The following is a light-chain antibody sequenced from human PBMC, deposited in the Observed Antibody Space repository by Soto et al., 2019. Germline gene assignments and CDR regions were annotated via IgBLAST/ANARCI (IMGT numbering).Light chain of an antibody. CDR2: DAS. V-gene: IGKV3-11*01. CDR3: QQRSNWPIT. Sequence: DIVLTHSPATLSLSPGERATLSCRTSQSVSSYFAWYQQKPGRAPRLLIYDASNRATSIPARFIGSGSGTDFTLTISSLEPEDFAVYYCQQRSNWPITFGQGTPLEIK. J-gene: IGKJ5*01. CDR1: QSVSSY.